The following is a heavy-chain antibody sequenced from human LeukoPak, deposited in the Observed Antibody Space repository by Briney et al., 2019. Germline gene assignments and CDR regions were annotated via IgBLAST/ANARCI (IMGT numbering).Heavy chain of an antibody. CDR2: IRNKANSYTT. J-gene: IGHJ4*02. D-gene: IGHD1-26*01. V-gene: IGHV3-72*01. CDR1: GFTFSDHY. Sequence: GGSLRLSCAASGFTFSDHYMDWVRHAPGKGLEWLSQIRNKANSYTTFYAASVKGRFTISRDDSKSSLYLQMNSLKTEDTAVYYCTDVGSTIWGQGTLVTVSS. CDR3: TDVGSTI.